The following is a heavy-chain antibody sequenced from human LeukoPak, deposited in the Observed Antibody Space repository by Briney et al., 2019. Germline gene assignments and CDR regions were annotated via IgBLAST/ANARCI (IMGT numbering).Heavy chain of an antibody. CDR2: INHSGST. Sequence: PSETLSLTCAVYGGSFSGYYWTWIRQSPGKGLEWIGEINHSGSTNYNPSLKSRVTISVDTSKNQFSLKLSSVTAADTAVYHCARGRTGYQLLPTKKNYDYYYMDVWGKGTTVTVSS. D-gene: IGHD2-2*01. J-gene: IGHJ6*03. V-gene: IGHV4-34*01. CDR3: ARGRTGYQLLPTKKNYDYYYMDV. CDR1: GGSFSGYY.